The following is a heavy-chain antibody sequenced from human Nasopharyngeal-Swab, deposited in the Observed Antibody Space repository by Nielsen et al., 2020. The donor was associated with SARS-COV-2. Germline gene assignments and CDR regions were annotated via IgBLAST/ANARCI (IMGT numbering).Heavy chain of an antibody. Sequence: GESLKISCAASGFIFSDSAIHWVRQASGKGPEWVGRIRSKGNSYATEYAASVEGRFTISRDDSKNTAYLQMNSLMTEDTAVCYCSRCGGSCYTGKDYWGQGTLVTVSS. V-gene: IGHV3-73*01. J-gene: IGHJ4*02. CDR3: SRCGGSCYTGKDY. D-gene: IGHD2-15*01. CDR1: GFIFSDSA. CDR2: IRSKGNSYAT.